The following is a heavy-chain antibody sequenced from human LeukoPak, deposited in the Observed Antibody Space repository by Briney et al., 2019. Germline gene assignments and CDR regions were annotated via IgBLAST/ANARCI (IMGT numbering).Heavy chain of an antibody. CDR3: AKPFMVGATGYYYYYMDV. Sequence: GGSLRLSCAASGFTFSRYDMSWVRQAPGKGLEWVSAISSNGGSTHYADSVKGRFTISRDNSKNTLYLQMNSLRAEDTAVYYCAKPFMVGATGYYYYYMDVWGEGTTVTVSS. J-gene: IGHJ6*03. CDR2: ISSNGGST. V-gene: IGHV3-23*01. D-gene: IGHD1-26*01. CDR1: GFTFSRYD.